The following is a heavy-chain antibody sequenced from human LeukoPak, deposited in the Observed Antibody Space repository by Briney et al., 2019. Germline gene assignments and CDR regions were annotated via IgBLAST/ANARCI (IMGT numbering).Heavy chain of an antibody. D-gene: IGHD4-23*01. V-gene: IGHV3-21*01. J-gene: IGHJ1*01. CDR1: GFTFSSYN. Sequence: GGSLRLSCAASGFTFSSYNMNWVRQAPGKGLEWVSSIRSSASYIHYADSVKGRFTISRDNAKNSLFLQMDSLRGGDTAVYYCATDGGNYGYFQHWGQGTLVTVSS. CDR2: IRSSASYI. CDR3: ATDGGNYGYFQH.